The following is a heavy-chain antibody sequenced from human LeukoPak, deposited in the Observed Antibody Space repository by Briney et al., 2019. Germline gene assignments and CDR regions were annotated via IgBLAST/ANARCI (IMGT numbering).Heavy chain of an antibody. D-gene: IGHD6-13*01. CDR2: IYYSGST. CDR3: ARLVAAAGSPAFDY. Sequence: SDTLSLTCTVSGGSISSYYWSWLRQPPGKGLEWIGYIYYSGSTNYNPSLKSRVTISVDTSKNQFSLKLSSVTAADTAVYYCARLVAAAGSPAFDYWGQGTLVTVSS. CDR1: GGSISSYY. J-gene: IGHJ4*02. V-gene: IGHV4-59*08.